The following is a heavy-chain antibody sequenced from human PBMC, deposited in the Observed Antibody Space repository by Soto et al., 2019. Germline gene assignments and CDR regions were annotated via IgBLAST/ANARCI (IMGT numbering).Heavy chain of an antibody. Sequence: PSGTLSLTCTVAGGSISSYYWSWIRQPPGKGLEWIAYIYYSGSTNYNPSLKSRVSISVDTSKNQFSLKLSSVTAADTAVYYCARLGRYYQSLDSWGPGTLVTVSS. J-gene: IGHJ5*01. D-gene: IGHD3-10*01. CDR3: ARLGRYYQSLDS. CDR2: IYYSGST. V-gene: IGHV4-59*08. CDR1: GGSISSYY.